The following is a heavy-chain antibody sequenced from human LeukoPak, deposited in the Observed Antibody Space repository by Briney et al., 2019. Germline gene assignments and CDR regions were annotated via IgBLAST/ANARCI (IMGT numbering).Heavy chain of an antibody. CDR2: ISSSSSYI. J-gene: IGHJ3*02. CDR1: GFTFSSYS. Sequence: GGSLRLSCAASGFTFSSYSMNWVRQAPGKGLEWVSSISSSSSYIYYADSVKGRFTISRDNAKNSPYLQMNSLRAEDTAVYYCARGIPSYALDIWGQGTMVTVSS. V-gene: IGHV3-21*01. D-gene: IGHD2-2*01. CDR3: ARGIPSYALDI.